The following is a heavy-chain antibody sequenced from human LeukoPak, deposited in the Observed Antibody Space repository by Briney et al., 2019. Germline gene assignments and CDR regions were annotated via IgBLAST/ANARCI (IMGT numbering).Heavy chain of an antibody. CDR3: ARVRVAVAPAAKNGFDY. CDR2: ISGHNGNT. V-gene: IGHV1-18*01. Sequence: ASVTVSCKASGYSFISYGISWVRQAPGQGLERMGWISGHNGNTNYAQKLQGRVTMTTDTSTSTAYMELRSLRSDDTAIYYCARVRVAVAPAAKNGFDYWGQGTLVTVSS. D-gene: IGHD2-2*01. J-gene: IGHJ4*02. CDR1: GYSFISYG.